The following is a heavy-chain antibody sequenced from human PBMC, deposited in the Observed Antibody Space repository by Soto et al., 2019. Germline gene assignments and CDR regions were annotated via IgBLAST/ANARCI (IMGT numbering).Heavy chain of an antibody. CDR1: GYSFTSYW. V-gene: IGHV5-10-1*01. CDR2: IDPSDSYT. D-gene: IGHD3-22*01. CDR3: ARHRSYHYDSRGSLNMYDMDV. Sequence: PGESLKISCKGSGYSFTSYWISWVRQMPGKGLEWMGRIDPSDSYTNYSPSFQGHVTISADKSSNTAYLQWISLKASDTAMYFCARHRSYHYDSRGSLNMYDMDVWGQGTTVTVSS. J-gene: IGHJ6*03.